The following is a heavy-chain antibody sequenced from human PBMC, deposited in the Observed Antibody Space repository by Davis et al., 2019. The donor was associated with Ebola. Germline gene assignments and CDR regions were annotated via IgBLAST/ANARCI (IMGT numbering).Heavy chain of an antibody. J-gene: IGHJ6*02. V-gene: IGHV5-51*01. CDR3: ARFRSRNYYYYGMDV. Sequence: GESLKISCKGSGYSFTSYWIGWVRQMPGKGLEWMGIIYPGDSDTRYSPSFQGQVTISADKSISTAYLQSSSLKASDTAMYYCARFRSRNYYYYGMDVWGQGTTVTVSS. CDR1: GYSFTSYW. D-gene: IGHD1-14*01. CDR2: IYPGDSDT.